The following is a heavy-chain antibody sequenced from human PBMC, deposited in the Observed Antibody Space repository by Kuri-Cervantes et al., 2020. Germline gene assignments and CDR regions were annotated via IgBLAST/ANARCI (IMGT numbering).Heavy chain of an antibody. CDR1: GYTLTSYV. J-gene: IGHJ4*02. Sequence: ASVKVSCKASGYTLTSYVISWVRQAPGQGLEWMGWISAYNGDTNYAQKLQGRVTMTTDTSTSTAYMELRSLRSDDTAMYYCAREGTRYCGGDCYPSGESEFDYWGQGTLVTVSS. CDR3: AREGTRYCGGDCYPSGESEFDY. V-gene: IGHV1-18*01. D-gene: IGHD2-21*02. CDR2: ISAYNGDT.